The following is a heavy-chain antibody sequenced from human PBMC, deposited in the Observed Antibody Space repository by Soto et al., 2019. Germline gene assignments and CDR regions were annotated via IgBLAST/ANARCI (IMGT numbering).Heavy chain of an antibody. CDR2: ISSSGSTI. D-gene: IGHD2-2*01. J-gene: IGHJ3*02. Sequence: QVQLVESGGGLVKPGGSLRLSCAASGFTFSDYYMSWIRQAPGKELEWVSYISSSGSTIYYADSVKGRFTISRDNAKNSLYLQMNSLRAEDTAVYYCARDLRGNCSSTSCYVNWAGDAFDIWGQGTMVTVSS. CDR3: ARDLRGNCSSTSCYVNWAGDAFDI. CDR1: GFTFSDYY. V-gene: IGHV3-11*01.